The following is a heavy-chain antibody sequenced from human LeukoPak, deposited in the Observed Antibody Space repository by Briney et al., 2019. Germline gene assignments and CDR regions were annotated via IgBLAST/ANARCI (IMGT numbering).Heavy chain of an antibody. J-gene: IGHJ6*03. D-gene: IGHD6-13*01. CDR2: MYHSGST. V-gene: IGHV4-38-2*01. CDR3: ARQGGSSSPYYYYYMDV. CDR1: GYSISSGYY. Sequence: KPWETLSLTCAVPGYSISSGYYWGWFRHPPGKGLEWIGCMYHSGSTYYNPSLKSRVTISVDTSKNQFSLKLSSVTAADTAVYYCARQGGSSSPYYYYYMDVWGKGTTDTVSS.